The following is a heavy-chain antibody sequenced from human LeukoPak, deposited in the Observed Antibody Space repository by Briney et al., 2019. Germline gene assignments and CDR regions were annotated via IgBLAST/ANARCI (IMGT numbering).Heavy chain of an antibody. Sequence: GASVKVSCKVSGYTLTELSMHWVRQAPGKGLEWMGGFDPEDGETIYAQKFQGRVTMTEDTSTDTAYMELSSLRSEDTAVYYCATLGQMVRGVIIDWFDPWGQGTLVTVSS. D-gene: IGHD3-10*01. V-gene: IGHV1-24*01. CDR3: ATLGQMVRGVIIDWFDP. CDR2: FDPEDGET. CDR1: GYTLTELS. J-gene: IGHJ5*02.